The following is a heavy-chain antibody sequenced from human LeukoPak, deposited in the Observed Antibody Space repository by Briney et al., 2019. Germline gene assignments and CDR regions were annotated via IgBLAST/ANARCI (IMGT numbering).Heavy chain of an antibody. D-gene: IGHD5-24*01. CDR3: AGKGVEMATIHFQH. CDR2: INHSGST. Sequence: SETLSLTCAVYGGSFSGYYWSWIRQPPGKGLEWIGEINHSGSTNYNPSLKSRVTISVDTSKNQFSLKLSSVTAADTAVYYCAGKGVEMATIHFQHWGQGTLVTVSS. V-gene: IGHV4-34*01. CDR1: GGSFSGYY. J-gene: IGHJ1*01.